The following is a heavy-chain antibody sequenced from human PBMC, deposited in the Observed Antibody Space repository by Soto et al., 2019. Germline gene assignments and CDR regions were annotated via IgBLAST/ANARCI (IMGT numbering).Heavy chain of an antibody. CDR2: IYYSGST. CDR3: AGIYSGSPGGTLRY. J-gene: IGHJ4*02. V-gene: IGHV4-31*03. Sequence: QVQLQESGPGLVKPSQTLSLTCTVSGGSISSGGYYWSWIRQHPGKGLEWIGYIYYSGSTYYKPSLKSRVTVSVDTSKNQCSLKLSSVTAADTAVYYCAGIYSGSPGGTLRYWGQGTLVTVSS. CDR1: GGSISSGGYY. D-gene: IGHD1-26*01.